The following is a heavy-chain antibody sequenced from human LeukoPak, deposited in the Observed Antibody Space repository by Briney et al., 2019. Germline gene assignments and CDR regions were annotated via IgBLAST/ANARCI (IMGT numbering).Heavy chain of an antibody. CDR3: ARYYHDSSGYYQASY. CDR2: INHSGST. D-gene: IGHD3-22*01. CDR1: GGSFSGYY. J-gene: IGHJ4*02. V-gene: IGHV4-34*01. Sequence: SETLSLTCAVYGGSFSGYYWSWIRQPPGKGLEWIGEINHSGSTNYNPSLKSRVTISVDTSKNQFSLKLSSVTAADTAVYYCARYYHDSSGYYQASYWGQGTLVTVSS.